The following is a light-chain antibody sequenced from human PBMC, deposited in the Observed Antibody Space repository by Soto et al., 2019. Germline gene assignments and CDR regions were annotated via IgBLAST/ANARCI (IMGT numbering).Light chain of an antibody. CDR3: QVWDSSTAYV. V-gene: IGLV3-1*01. J-gene: IGLJ1*01. Sequence: SYELTQPPSVSVSPGQTASITCTGNKLGERYACWYQQKPGQSPLLVIYQNTKRPSGIPERFSGSNSGNTATLTISGTQALDEADYYCQVWDSSTAYVFGSGTKLTVL. CDR1: KLGERY. CDR2: QNT.